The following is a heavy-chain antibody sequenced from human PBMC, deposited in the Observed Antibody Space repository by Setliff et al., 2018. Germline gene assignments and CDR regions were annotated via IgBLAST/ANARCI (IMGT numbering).Heavy chain of an antibody. V-gene: IGHV3-53*01. Sequence: GGSLRLSCVVSGLIVSDIHMTWVRQTPGKGLEWLSVIYNSDSTYYTDSVKGRFTISRDNSKNMVYLQMNNLRADDTAIYYCARDLGNWFDPWGQGTTVTVSS. CDR2: IYNSDST. CDR1: GLIVSDIH. D-gene: IGHD3-16*01. J-gene: IGHJ5*01. CDR3: ARDLGNWFDP.